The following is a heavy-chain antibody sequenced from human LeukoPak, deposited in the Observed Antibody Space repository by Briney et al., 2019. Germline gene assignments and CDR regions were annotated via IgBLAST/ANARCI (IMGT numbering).Heavy chain of an antibody. CDR1: GGSISSSNW. Sequence: SGTLSLTCAVPGGSISSSNWWSWVRQPPGKGLEWIGEIYHSGSTYYNPSLKSRVTISVDTSKKQFSLKLSSVTAADTAVYFCARRIGVATTLDYWGQGTLVTVSS. CDR3: ARRIGVATTLDY. J-gene: IGHJ4*02. CDR2: IYHSGST. D-gene: IGHD6-19*01. V-gene: IGHV4-4*02.